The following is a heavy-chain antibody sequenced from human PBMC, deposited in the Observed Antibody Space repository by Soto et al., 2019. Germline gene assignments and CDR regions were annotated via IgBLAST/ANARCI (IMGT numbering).Heavy chain of an antibody. CDR1: GGSISSSSYY. D-gene: IGHD3-10*01. Sequence: SETLSLTCTVSGGSISSSSYYWGWIRQPPGKGLEWIGSIYYSGSTYYNPSLKSRVTISVGTSKNQFSLKLSSVTAADTAVYYCARGRPYYYGSGSYGRWFDPWGQGTLVTVSS. CDR3: ARGRPYYYGSGSYGRWFDP. V-gene: IGHV4-39*07. CDR2: IYYSGST. J-gene: IGHJ5*02.